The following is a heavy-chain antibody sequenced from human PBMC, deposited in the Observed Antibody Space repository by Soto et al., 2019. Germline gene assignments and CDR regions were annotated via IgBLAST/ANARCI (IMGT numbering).Heavy chain of an antibody. D-gene: IGHD6-6*01. CDR1: GYTFTGYY. CDR3: ARDGGVAYSSSSPPDNWFDP. CDR2: INPNSGGT. Sequence: GASAKVSCKASGYTFTGYYMHWVRQAPGQGLEWMGWINPNSGGTNYAQKFQGRVTMTRDTSISTAYMELSRLRSDDTAVYYCARDGGVAYSSSSPPDNWFDPWGQGTLVTVSS. J-gene: IGHJ5*02. V-gene: IGHV1-2*02.